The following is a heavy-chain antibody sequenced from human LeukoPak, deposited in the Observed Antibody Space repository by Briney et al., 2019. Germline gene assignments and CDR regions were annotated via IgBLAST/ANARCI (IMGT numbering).Heavy chain of an antibody. V-gene: IGHV4-39*01. CDR1: GGAISGSTYY. CDR3: ARSYCSSCPDGN. CDR2: IHSNGGT. D-gene: IGHD6-13*01. J-gene: IGHJ3*01. Sequence: SETLSLTCTVSGGAISGSTYYWGWIRQPPGKGLGWIGSIHSNGGTYYNPSLKSRVTISVDTSKNQFSLKLSSVTATDTAVYYCARSYCSSCPDGNWGQGTMVTVSS.